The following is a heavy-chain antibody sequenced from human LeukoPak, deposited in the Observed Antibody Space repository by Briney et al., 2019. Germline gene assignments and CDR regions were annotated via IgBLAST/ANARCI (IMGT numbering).Heavy chain of an antibody. V-gene: IGHV3-21*01. CDR2: ISSSSSYI. J-gene: IGHJ4*02. CDR1: GFTFSSYS. D-gene: IGHD3-22*01. Sequence: GGSLRLSCAASGFTFSSYSMNWVRQAPGKGLEWVSSISSSSSYIYCADSVKGRFTISRDNAKNSLYLQMNSLRAEDTAVYYCASSLKTYYYDSSGYPPDYWGQGTLVTASS. CDR3: ASSLKTYYYDSSGYPPDY.